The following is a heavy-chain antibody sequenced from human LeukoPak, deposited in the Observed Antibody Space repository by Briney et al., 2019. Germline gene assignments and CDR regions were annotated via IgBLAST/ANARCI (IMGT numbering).Heavy chain of an antibody. CDR1: GGSLSSSSYY. CDR3: ARDDIVVVPAAIGVPYYYYMDV. Sequence: SETLSLTCTVSGGSLSSSSYYWGWIRQPPGKGLEWIGSIYYSGSTYYNPSLKSRVTISVDTSKNEFSLKLSSVTAAVTAVYYCARDDIVVVPAAIGVPYYYYMDVWGKGTTVTVSS. V-gene: IGHV4-39*07. CDR2: IYYSGST. J-gene: IGHJ6*03. D-gene: IGHD2-2*01.